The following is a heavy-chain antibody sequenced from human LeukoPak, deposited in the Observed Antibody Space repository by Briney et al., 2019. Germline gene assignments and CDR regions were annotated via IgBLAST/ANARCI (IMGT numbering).Heavy chain of an antibody. D-gene: IGHD6-19*01. V-gene: IGHV4-34*01. Sequence: SETLSLTCAVYGGSFSGYYWSWIRQPPGKGLEWIGEINHSGSTNYNPSLKSRVTISVDTSKNQFSLKLSSVTAADTAVYYCARGQRWLEGGWGQGTLVTVSS. CDR2: INHSGST. J-gene: IGHJ4*02. CDR3: ARGQRWLEGG. CDR1: GGSFSGYY.